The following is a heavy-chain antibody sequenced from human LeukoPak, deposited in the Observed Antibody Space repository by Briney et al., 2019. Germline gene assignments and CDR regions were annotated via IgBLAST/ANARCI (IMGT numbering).Heavy chain of an antibody. CDR2: INTNTGNP. Sequence: ASVKVSCKASGYPFISNAMNWVRQAPGQGLELMGWINTNTGNPTYAQGFTGRFVFSLDTSVSTAYLQISSLKAEDTAVYYCARDNAGDIDYWGQGTLVTVSS. D-gene: IGHD7-27*01. CDR1: GYPFISNA. CDR3: ARDNAGDIDY. J-gene: IGHJ4*02. V-gene: IGHV7-4-1*02.